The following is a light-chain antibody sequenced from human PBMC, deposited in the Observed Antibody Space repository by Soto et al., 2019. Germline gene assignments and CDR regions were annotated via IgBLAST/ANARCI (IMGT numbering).Light chain of an antibody. V-gene: IGKV3-15*01. CDR3: QQYFEWHTMT. Sequence: EVLMTQSPATLSLSPRERSTLSCLASETVATKLAWYQQKPGQAPRLLISGASTRAAGISDRFRGSGSGTEFTLTISSLRSEDSAIYYCQQYFEWHTMTFGHGTQVDIK. CDR2: GAS. CDR1: ETVATK. J-gene: IGKJ1*01.